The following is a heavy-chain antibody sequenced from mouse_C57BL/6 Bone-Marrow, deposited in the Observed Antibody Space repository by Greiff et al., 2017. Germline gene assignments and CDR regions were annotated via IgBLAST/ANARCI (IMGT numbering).Heavy chain of an antibody. Sequence: VQLKQSGPELVKPGASVKISCKASGYTFTDYYMNWVKQSHGKSLEWIGDINPNNVGTSYNQKFKGKATLTVDKSSSTAYMGLRGLTSEDSAVYYCARGGDYYGSYAMDYWGQGTSVTVAS. CDR2: INPNNVGT. CDR3: ARGGDYYGSYAMDY. D-gene: IGHD1-1*01. CDR1: GYTFTDYY. V-gene: IGHV1-26*01. J-gene: IGHJ4*01.